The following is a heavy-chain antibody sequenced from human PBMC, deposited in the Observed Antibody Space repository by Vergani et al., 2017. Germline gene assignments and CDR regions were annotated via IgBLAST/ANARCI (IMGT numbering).Heavy chain of an antibody. Sequence: QVQLVQSGAEVKKPGSSVKVSCKASGGTFSSYTISWVRQAPGQGLEWMGRIIPILGIANYAQKFQDRVTITADKSTSTAYMELSSLRSEDTAVYYCAGVRYYDSSGYYYADAFDIWGQGTMVTVSS. D-gene: IGHD3-22*01. J-gene: IGHJ3*02. CDR3: AGVRYYDSSGYYYADAFDI. CDR1: GGTFSSYT. CDR2: IIPILGIA. V-gene: IGHV1-69*02.